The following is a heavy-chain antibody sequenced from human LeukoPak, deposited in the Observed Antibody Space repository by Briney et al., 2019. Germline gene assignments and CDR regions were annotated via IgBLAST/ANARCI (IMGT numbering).Heavy chain of an antibody. Sequence: GGSLRLSCAASGFIFSSYWMSWVRQAPGRGLEWVSAISTTGGTTYYADSVRGRFTISRDNSRNTLYLQMKSLRAEDTAVYYCAKGQVHYYYYMDVWGKGTTVTISS. CDR1: GFIFSSYW. CDR2: ISTTGGTT. V-gene: IGHV3-23*01. J-gene: IGHJ6*03. CDR3: AKGQVHYYYYMDV.